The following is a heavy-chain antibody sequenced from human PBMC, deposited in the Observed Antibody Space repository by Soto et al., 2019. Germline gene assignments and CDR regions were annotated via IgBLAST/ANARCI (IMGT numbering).Heavy chain of an antibody. V-gene: IGHV1-69*08. D-gene: IGHD6-6*01. Sequence: QVQLVQSGAEVKKPGSSVKVSCKASGGTFSSYTISWVRQAPGQGLEWMGRIIPILGIANYAQKFRGRVTITAYKSTSTAYMELSSLRSEDTAVYYCAREGQLVPQFDYWGQGTLVTVSS. CDR3: AREGQLVPQFDY. CDR2: IIPILGIA. J-gene: IGHJ4*02. CDR1: GGTFSSYT.